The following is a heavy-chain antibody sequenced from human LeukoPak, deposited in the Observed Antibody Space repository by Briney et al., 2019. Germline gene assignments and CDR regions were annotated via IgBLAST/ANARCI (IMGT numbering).Heavy chain of an antibody. CDR2: IYTSGST. Sequence: SETLSLTCTVSGGSISSYYWSWIRQPAGKGLECIGRIYTSGSTNYNPSLKSRVTISVDTSKNQFSLKLSSVTAADTAVYYCATSYYYDSSGYPAYFDYWGQGTLVTVSS. D-gene: IGHD3-22*01. CDR3: ATSYYYDSSGYPAYFDY. J-gene: IGHJ4*02. V-gene: IGHV4-4*07. CDR1: GGSISSYY.